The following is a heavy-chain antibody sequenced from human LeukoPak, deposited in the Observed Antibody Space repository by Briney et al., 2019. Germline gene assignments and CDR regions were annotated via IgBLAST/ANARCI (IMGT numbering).Heavy chain of an antibody. CDR3: ARARRFYDSSGSTDY. J-gene: IGHJ4*02. D-gene: IGHD3-22*01. CDR1: GYTFTGYY. V-gene: IGHV1-2*02. Sequence: ASVKVSCKASGYTFTGYYMHWVRRAPGQGLEWMGWINPNSGGTNYAQKFQGRVTMTRDTSISTAYMELSRLRSDDTAVYYCARARRFYDSSGSTDYWGQGTLVTVSS. CDR2: INPNSGGT.